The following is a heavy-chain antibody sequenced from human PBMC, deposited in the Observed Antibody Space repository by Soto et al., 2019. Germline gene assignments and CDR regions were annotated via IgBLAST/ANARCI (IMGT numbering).Heavy chain of an antibody. V-gene: IGHV4-39*01. CDR1: GGSISGSYYY. CDR3: ARPIVVAPVYYAIDV. D-gene: IGHD3-22*01. J-gene: IGHJ6*02. Sequence: SETLPLTCAVSGGSISGSYYYWGWLRQSPGKGPEWIGSVFYTGFTSYNPSLESRVSVSVDTSKNQFSLKLSSVTAADTAVYYCARPIVVAPVYYAIDVWGQGTTVTVSS. CDR2: VFYTGFT.